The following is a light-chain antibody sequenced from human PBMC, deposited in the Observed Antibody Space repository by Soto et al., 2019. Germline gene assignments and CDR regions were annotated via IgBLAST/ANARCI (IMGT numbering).Light chain of an antibody. V-gene: IGKV1-27*01. CDR2: AAS. J-gene: IGKJ1*01. CDR3: QKYNSAPRT. Sequence: DIQMTQSPSSLSASVGDRVTITCRASQGIIEYLAWYQQRPGKAPKLLIYAASTLQSGVPSRFSGSGAGTDFTLTISSLQPEDVATYYCQKYNSAPRTFGQGTKVEIK. CDR1: QGIIEY.